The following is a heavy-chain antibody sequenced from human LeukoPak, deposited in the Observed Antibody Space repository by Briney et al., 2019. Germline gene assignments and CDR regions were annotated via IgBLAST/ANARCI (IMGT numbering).Heavy chain of an antibody. CDR1: GFTFTSYS. V-gene: IGHV3-21*01. CDR2: ISSSSSYI. D-gene: IGHD6-13*01. CDR3: ARDTLGIAAAITLDY. J-gene: IGHJ4*02. Sequence: GGSLRLSCAASGFTFTSYSMNWVRQAPGKGLEWVSSISSSSSYIYYADSVKGRFTISTDNAKNSLYLQMNSLRTEDTAVYYCARDTLGIAAAITLDYWGQGTLVTVSS.